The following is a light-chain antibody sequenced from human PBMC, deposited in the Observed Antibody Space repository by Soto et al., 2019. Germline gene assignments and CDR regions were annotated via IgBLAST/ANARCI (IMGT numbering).Light chain of an antibody. CDR3: QNYNRAPWT. CDR2: GAS. CDR1: PAISNY. V-gene: IGKV1-27*01. Sequence: DIQMTQSPSSLSASVGDSVTITCRASPAISNYLAWYPQKPGKVPKLLIYGASTLQSGVPSRFSGSGSGTDFTLTISSLQTEDVATYYCQNYNRAPWTFGQGTKGESK. J-gene: IGKJ1*01.